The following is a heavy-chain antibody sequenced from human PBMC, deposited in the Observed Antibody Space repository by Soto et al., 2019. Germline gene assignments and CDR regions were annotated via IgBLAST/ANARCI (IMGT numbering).Heavy chain of an antibody. CDR2: MNPNSGNT. Sequence: ASVKVSCKASGDTFSGYPINWVRQATGQGLEWMGWMNPNSGNTGYAQKFQGRVTMTRNTSISTAYMELSSLRSEDTAVYYCARGPICSSTSCSIYYFDYWGQGTLVTVSS. CDR3: ARGPICSSTSCSIYYFDY. D-gene: IGHD2-2*01. CDR1: GDTFSGYP. J-gene: IGHJ4*02. V-gene: IGHV1-8*01.